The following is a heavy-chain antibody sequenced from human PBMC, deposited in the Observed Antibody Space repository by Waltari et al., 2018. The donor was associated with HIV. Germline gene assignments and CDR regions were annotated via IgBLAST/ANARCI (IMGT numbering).Heavy chain of an antibody. CDR2: ISYDGTNK. D-gene: IGHD2-8*01. Sequence: QVQMLEAGGGVVQPARSLTLSCASPGFHFVREAMHWVRKAPGKGLEWVAAISYDGTNKYYAESVKGRFTISRDNSKNTLYVEMSSLSPEDTAVYFCARDGAPPNYWGQGTLVTVSS. CDR3: ARDGAPPNY. CDR1: GFHFVREA. V-gene: IGHV3-30*04. J-gene: IGHJ4*02.